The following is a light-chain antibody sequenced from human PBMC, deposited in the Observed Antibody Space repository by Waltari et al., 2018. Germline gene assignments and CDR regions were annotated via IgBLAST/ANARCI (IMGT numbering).Light chain of an antibody. CDR1: SSNLGSNS. V-gene: IGLV1-47*01. CDR2: GNN. J-gene: IGLJ3*02. CDR3: ATWDDSLGGLWV. Sequence: QSVLTQPPSASGTPGQRVTISCSGSSSNLGSNSVHWYQQLPGTAPKLLIYGNNPRPSGVPDRFSGSKSGTSASLAISGLRSDDEADYYCATWDDSLGGLWVFGGGTKLTVL.